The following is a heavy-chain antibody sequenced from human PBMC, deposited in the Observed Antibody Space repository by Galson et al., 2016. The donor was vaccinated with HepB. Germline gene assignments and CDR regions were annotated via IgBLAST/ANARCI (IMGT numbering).Heavy chain of an antibody. J-gene: IGHJ4*02. CDR3: ARDNSYRRAFDY. D-gene: IGHD3-16*02. V-gene: IGHV3-30-3*01. Sequence: SLRFSCAASRFNLSTYDMHWVRQAPGKGLKWVAVISYDGSNKLYAESVKGRFSISKDNSKNTLYLQMNSLRAEDTAVYYCARDNSYRRAFDYWGQGTLVTVSS. CDR1: RFNLSTYD. CDR2: ISYDGSNK.